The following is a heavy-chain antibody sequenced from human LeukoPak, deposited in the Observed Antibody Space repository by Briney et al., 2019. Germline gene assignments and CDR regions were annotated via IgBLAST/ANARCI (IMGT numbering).Heavy chain of an antibody. CDR3: AGGKGGYYLGYFDY. J-gene: IGHJ4*02. CDR2: INHSGST. V-gene: IGHV4-34*01. Sequence: SETLSLTCAVYGGSFSGYYWSWIRQPPGKGLEWIGEINHSGSTNYNPSLKSRVTISVDTSKNQFSLKLSSVTAADTAVYYCAGGKGGYYLGYFDYWGQGTLVTVSS. D-gene: IGHD3-22*01. CDR1: GGSFSGYY.